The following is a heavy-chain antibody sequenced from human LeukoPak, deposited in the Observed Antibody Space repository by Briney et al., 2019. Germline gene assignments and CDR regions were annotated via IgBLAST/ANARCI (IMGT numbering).Heavy chain of an antibody. Sequence: GGSLRLSCAASGFTFSSYGMHWVRQAPGKGLEWVAFMRYDGSNKYYADSVKGRFTISRDNSKNTLYLQMNSLRAEDTAVYYCATTSITIFGVVIGFDYWGQGTLVTVSS. J-gene: IGHJ4*02. D-gene: IGHD3-3*01. CDR3: ATTSITIFGVVIGFDY. CDR1: GFTFSSYG. V-gene: IGHV3-30*02. CDR2: MRYDGSNK.